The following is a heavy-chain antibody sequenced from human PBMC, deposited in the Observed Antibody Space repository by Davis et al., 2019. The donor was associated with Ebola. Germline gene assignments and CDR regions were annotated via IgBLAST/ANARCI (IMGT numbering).Heavy chain of an antibody. V-gene: IGHV3-21*01. Sequence: GESLKISCAASGFTFSSYSMNWVRQAPGKGLEWVSSISSSSSYIYYADSVKGRFTISRDNAKNSLYLQMNSLRAEDTAVYYCARDFGAAAGTGVDYWGQGTLVTVSS. CDR3: ARDFGAAAGTGVDY. CDR2: ISSSSSYI. J-gene: IGHJ4*02. D-gene: IGHD6-13*01. CDR1: GFTFSSYS.